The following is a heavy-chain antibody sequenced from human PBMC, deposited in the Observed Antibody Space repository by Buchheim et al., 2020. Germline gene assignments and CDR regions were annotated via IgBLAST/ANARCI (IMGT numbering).Heavy chain of an antibody. CDR2: ISADGNGK. J-gene: IGHJ4*02. CDR1: RYVH. CDR3: AREGYSSGYAGIFDS. V-gene: IGHV3-30*09. Sequence: QVQLVESGGGVVQPGRPLTLSCADSRYVHMHWVRQAPGKGLEWVAGISADGNGKYYAESVQGRFAVSRDNFKNTVYLQIDSLREEDTAVYYCAREGYSSGYAGIFDSWGQGTL. D-gene: IGHD5-12*01.